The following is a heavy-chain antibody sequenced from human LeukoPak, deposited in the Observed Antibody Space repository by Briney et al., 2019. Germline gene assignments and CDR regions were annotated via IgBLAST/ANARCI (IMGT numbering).Heavy chain of an antibody. CDR2: ISGSGGST. J-gene: IGHJ4*02. CDR1: GFTFSSYA. V-gene: IGHV3-23*01. Sequence: PGGSLRLSCAASGFTFSSYAMSWVRQAPGKGLEWVSAISGSGGSTYYADSVKGRFTISRDNSKNTLYLQMNSLRAEDTAVYYCATPARVTIGARGLPHYWGQGTLVTVSS. CDR3: ATPARVTIGARGLPHY. D-gene: IGHD5-12*01.